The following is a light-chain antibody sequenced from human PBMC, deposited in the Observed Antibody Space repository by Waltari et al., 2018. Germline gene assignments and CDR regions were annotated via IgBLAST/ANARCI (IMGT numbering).Light chain of an antibody. CDR3: QQYNRFSP. CDR2: GAS. V-gene: IGKV1-8*01. J-gene: IGKJ1*01. Sequence: AIRLTQSPSSVSASAGDRVTITGRASQHIAGYLAWYQQKPGKAPKLLTFGASTLQRGVPSRCSGSGSGTDVTLTISYLQSEDFATYYCQQYNRFSPFGQGTNVEVK. CDR1: QHIAGY.